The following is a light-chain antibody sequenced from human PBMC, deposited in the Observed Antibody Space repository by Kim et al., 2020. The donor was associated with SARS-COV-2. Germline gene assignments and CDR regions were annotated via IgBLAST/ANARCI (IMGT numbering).Light chain of an antibody. Sequence: APGKTAWITVGGNNIGSKSVHWYQQKPGQAPVLVIYYDSDRPSGIPERFSGSNSGNTATLTISRVEAGDEADYYCQVWDSSSDHVVFGGGTQLTVL. J-gene: IGLJ2*01. CDR3: QVWDSSSDHVV. CDR1: NIGSKS. V-gene: IGLV3-21*04. CDR2: YDS.